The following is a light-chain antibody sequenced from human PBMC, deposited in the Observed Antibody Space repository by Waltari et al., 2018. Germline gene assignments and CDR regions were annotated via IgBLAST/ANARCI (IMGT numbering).Light chain of an antibody. Sequence: QSALTQPASVSGSPGQSITISCTGTSSDVGGYNYVSWYQQHPGKAPKLMIYDVSKRPSGVSNLLSGSKSGNTASLTISGLQAEDEADYYCCSYAGSSTWVFGGGTKLTVL. J-gene: IGLJ3*02. CDR1: SSDVGGYNY. CDR2: DVS. V-gene: IGLV2-23*02. CDR3: CSYAGSSTWV.